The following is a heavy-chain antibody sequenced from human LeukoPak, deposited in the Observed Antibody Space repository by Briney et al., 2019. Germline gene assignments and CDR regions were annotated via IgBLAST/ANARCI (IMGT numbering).Heavy chain of an antibody. CDR2: INPSGGST. CDR1: GYTFTSYY. V-gene: IGHV1-46*01. J-gene: IGHJ6*02. CDR3: ARGDYGDYLSGMDV. D-gene: IGHD4-17*01. Sequence: ASVNVSCKASGYTFTSYYIHWVRQAPGQGLEWMGIINPSGGSTTYGRKFQGGVTMTRDTSTRTVYMELSSLRSEDTAVYYCARGDYGDYLSGMDVWGQGTTVTVSS.